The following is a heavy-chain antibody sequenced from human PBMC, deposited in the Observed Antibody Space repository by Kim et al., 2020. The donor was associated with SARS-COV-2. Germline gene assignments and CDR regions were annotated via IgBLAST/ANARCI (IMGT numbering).Heavy chain of an antibody. CDR3: ARKGSALTYGY. CDR2: INTNTGNP. V-gene: IGHV7-4-1*02. D-gene: IGHD1-26*01. CDR1: GYTFTSYP. Sequence: ASVKVSCKASGYTFTSYPMSWVRQAPGQGLEWMGWINTNTGNPTYAQGFTGRFVFSLDTSVSTASLQISSLKAEDTAVYYCARKGSALTYGYWGQGTLVTVSS. J-gene: IGHJ4*02.